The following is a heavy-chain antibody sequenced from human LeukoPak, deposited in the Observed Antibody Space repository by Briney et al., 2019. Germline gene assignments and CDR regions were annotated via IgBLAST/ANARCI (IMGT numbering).Heavy chain of an antibody. CDR1: GFTFSSYA. CDR3: AREWGRGQQLGNFDY. CDR2: IYSGGST. D-gene: IGHD6-13*01. J-gene: IGHJ4*02. Sequence: GGSLRLSCAASGFTFSSYAMHWVRQAPGKGLEWVSVIYSGGSTYYADSVKGRFTISRDNSKNTLYLQMNSLRAEDTAVYYCAREWGRGQQLGNFDYWGQGTLVTVSS. V-gene: IGHV3-66*01.